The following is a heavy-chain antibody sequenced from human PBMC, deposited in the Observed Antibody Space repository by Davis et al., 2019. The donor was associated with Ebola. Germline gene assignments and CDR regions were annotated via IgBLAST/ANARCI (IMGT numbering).Heavy chain of an antibody. CDR1: GLTFSASS. J-gene: IGHJ2*01. Sequence: GGSLRLSCTASGLTFSASSMNWVRQAPGKGLEWVSFISSSSNYIYYADSVKGRFTVSRDNAKNSLYLQMNSLRAEDTAVYYCVRDPALVVTGGGWFFGLWGRGTLVTVSS. CDR3: VRDPALVVTGGGWFFGL. D-gene: IGHD2-21*02. V-gene: IGHV3-21*01. CDR2: ISSSSNYI.